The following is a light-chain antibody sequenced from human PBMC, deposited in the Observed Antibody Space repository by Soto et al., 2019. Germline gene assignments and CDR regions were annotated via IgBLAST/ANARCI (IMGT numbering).Light chain of an antibody. V-gene: IGKV3-20*01. CDR3: QQYGSLPHT. CDR1: QSVRSKF. Sequence: EIVYTLSVPTLSMSTRERDTLSCRASQSVRSKFLALYQQKPGQAPRLLIYGASSRATGIPDRFSGSGSGTDFTLTISILDPEDFAVYYCQQYGSLPHTFGQGTKLEIK. J-gene: IGKJ2*01. CDR2: GAS.